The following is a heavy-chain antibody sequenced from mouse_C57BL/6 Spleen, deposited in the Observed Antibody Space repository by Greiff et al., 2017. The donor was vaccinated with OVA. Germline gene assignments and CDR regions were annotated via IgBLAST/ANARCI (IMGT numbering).Heavy chain of an antibody. CDR2: IRLKSDNYAT. Sequence: DVKLQESGGGLVQPGGSMKLSCVASGFTFSNYWMNWVRQSPEKGLEWVAQIRLKSDNYATHYAESVKGRFTISRDDSKSSVYLQMNNLRAEDTGIYYCTDPGAMDYWGQGTSVTVSS. V-gene: IGHV6-3*01. CDR3: TDPGAMDY. CDR1: GFTFSNYW. J-gene: IGHJ4*01.